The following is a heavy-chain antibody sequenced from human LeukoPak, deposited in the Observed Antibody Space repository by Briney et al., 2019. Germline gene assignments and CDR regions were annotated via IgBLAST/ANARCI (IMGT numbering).Heavy chain of an antibody. CDR3: AREYFDS. CDR2: ISSSTYI. V-gene: IGHV3-69-1*01. CDR1: GFSFNNYD. J-gene: IGHJ4*02. Sequence: GGSLRLSRAASGFSFNNYDMNWVRQAPGRGPEWVSSISSSTYIYYADSVKGRFTISRDNAKNSLYLQMNSLRAEDTAVYYCAREYFDSWGQGTLVTVSS.